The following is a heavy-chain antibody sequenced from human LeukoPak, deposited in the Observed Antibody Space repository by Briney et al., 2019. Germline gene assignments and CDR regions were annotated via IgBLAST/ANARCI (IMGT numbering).Heavy chain of an antibody. J-gene: IGHJ4*02. D-gene: IGHD5-12*01. CDR2: IWYDGSNK. V-gene: IGHV3-33*01. Sequence: PGGSLRLSCAASGFTFSSYGMHWVRQAPGKGLEWVAVIWYDGSNKYYADSVKGRFTISRDNSKNTLHLQMNSLRAEDTAVYYCARVEYSGYDLGLFDYWGQGTLVTVSS. CDR1: GFTFSSYG. CDR3: ARVEYSGYDLGLFDY.